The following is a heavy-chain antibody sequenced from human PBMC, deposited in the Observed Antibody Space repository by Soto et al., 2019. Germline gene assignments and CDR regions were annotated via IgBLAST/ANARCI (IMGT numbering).Heavy chain of an antibody. J-gene: IGHJ4*02. Sequence: GGSLRLSCAASGFTFSNYWMSWVRQAPGKGLEWVANIKQDGSEKYYVDSVKGRFTISRDNAKNSLYLQMNSLRAEDTAVYYCARVGKLRYFDWLLYGPLDYWGQGTLVTVSS. V-gene: IGHV3-7*01. CDR3: ARVGKLRYFDWLLYGPLDY. CDR2: IKQDGSEK. CDR1: GFTFSNYW. D-gene: IGHD3-9*01.